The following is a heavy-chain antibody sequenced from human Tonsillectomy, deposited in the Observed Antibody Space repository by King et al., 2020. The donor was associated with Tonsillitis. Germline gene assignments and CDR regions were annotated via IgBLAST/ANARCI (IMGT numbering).Heavy chain of an antibody. CDR1: GYTFTGYY. CDR2: INPSSGDT. V-gene: IGHV1-2*02. Sequence: VQLVESGAEVKKPGASVRVSCKASGYTFTGYYMHWVRQAPGQGLEWMGWINPSSGDTNCAQKFQGRGTITRDTSSSTAYMELSRLRSDDTAMYYCARVISAMVTGIDFWGQGTLVTVSS. D-gene: IGHD5-18*01. CDR3: ARVISAMVTGIDF. J-gene: IGHJ4*02.